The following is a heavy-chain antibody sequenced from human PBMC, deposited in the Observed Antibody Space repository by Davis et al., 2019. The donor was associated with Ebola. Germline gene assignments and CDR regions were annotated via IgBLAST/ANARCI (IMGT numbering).Heavy chain of an antibody. D-gene: IGHD1-26*01. Sequence: PGGSLRLSCAASGFTFSSYAMSWVRQAPGKGLEWVSAISGSGGSTYYADSVKGRFTISRDNSKNTLYLQMNSLRAEDTAVYYCAKRGSGSYYGPQSYFDYWGQGTLVTVSS. CDR1: GFTFSSYA. CDR2: ISGSGGST. CDR3: AKRGSGSYYGPQSYFDY. V-gene: IGHV3-23*01. J-gene: IGHJ4*02.